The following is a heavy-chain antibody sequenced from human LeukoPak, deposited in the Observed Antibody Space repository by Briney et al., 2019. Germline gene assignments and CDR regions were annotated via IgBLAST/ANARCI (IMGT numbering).Heavy chain of an antibody. Sequence: GGSLRLSCAASGFTFSSYSMNWVRQAPGKGLEWVSSISSSSSYIYYADSVKGRFTISRDNSKNTLYLQMNSLRAEDTAVYYCAKSGGWYRGFDYWGQGTLVTVSS. CDR2: ISSSSSYI. CDR3: AKSGGWYRGFDY. J-gene: IGHJ4*02. D-gene: IGHD6-19*01. CDR1: GFTFSSYS. V-gene: IGHV3-21*04.